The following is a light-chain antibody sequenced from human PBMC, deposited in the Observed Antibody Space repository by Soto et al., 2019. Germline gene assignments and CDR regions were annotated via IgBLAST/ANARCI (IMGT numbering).Light chain of an antibody. CDR2: EAS. V-gene: IGKV1-9*01. Sequence: IQLTQSPSSLSASIGDRVTITCRASQDINSYLAWYQQKPGKAPNLLIYEASILQRGVPSRFSGSISGTDFTLTISSLQAEDFAPYYCQPTRSYPSTLGGGTKVDLK. CDR3: QPTRSYPST. CDR1: QDINSY. J-gene: IGKJ4*01.